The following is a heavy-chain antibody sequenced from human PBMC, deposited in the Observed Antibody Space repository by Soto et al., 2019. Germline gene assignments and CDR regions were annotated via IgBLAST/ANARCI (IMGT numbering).Heavy chain of an antibody. D-gene: IGHD3-9*01. CDR2: INKNGDSI. J-gene: IGHJ4*02. CDR3: VRGDNTDWDFDY. V-gene: IGHV3-48*03. CDR1: AFTFSSYA. Sequence: EVQLVESGGGFIQPGGSLRLSCVASAFTFSSYAMNWVRQAPGKGLEWLSYINKNGDSIYYADSVKGRFTISRDKAKNSLSLQMSSLRDEDTAVYFCVRGDNTDWDFDYWGQGTLVTVSS.